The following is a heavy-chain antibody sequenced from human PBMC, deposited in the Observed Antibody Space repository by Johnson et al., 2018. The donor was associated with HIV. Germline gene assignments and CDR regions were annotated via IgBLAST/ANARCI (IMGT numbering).Heavy chain of an antibody. CDR2: IKQDGNEK. D-gene: IGHD2-15*01. CDR3: ARLRSGNRAFDI. J-gene: IGHJ3*02. Sequence: VQLVVSGGGLVQPGGSLRLSCAASGFSFSSYWMSWVRQAPGKGLQWVANIKQDGNEKYYVDSVKGRFSISRDNAKNSLHLQMNSLRAEDTAVYYCARLRSGNRAFDIWGQGTMVTVSS. V-gene: IGHV3-7*05. CDR1: GFSFSSYW.